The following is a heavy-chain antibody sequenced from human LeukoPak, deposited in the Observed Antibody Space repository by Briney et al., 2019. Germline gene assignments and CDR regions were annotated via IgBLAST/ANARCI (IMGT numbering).Heavy chain of an antibody. Sequence: PGGSLRLSCAASGFTFSNAWMTWVRQAPGKGLEWVGRIKSKTDGGTTDYAAPVKGRFTISRDDSQNTLYLQMNSLKTEDTAVYYCTTDLGITMVRGVIGDAFESWGQGTMVTVSS. CDR1: GFTFSNAW. CDR3: TTDLGITMVRGVIGDAFES. CDR2: IKSKTDGGTT. D-gene: IGHD3-10*01. J-gene: IGHJ3*02. V-gene: IGHV3-15*01.